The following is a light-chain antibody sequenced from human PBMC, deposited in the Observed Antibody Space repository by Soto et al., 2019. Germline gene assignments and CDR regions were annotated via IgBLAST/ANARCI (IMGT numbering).Light chain of an antibody. Sequence: AIRMTQSPSSLSASTGDRVTITCRASQGISSYLAWYQQKPGKAPKLLIYAASTLQSGVPSRFSGSGSGTDFTLTISCLQSEDFATYYCQQYYSYLQWTFGQGTKVDIK. CDR3: QQYYSYLQWT. CDR1: QGISSY. J-gene: IGKJ1*01. V-gene: IGKV1-8*01. CDR2: AAS.